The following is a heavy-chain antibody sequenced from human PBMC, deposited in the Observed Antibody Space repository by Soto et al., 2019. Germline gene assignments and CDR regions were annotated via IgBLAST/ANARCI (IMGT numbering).Heavy chain of an antibody. CDR2: ISSSGSTI. V-gene: IGHV3-48*03. CDR1: GFTFSSYE. J-gene: IGHJ6*02. D-gene: IGHD1-26*01. Sequence: GGSLRLSXAASGFTFSSYEMNWVRQAPGKGLEWVSYISSSGSTIYYADSVKGRFTISRDNAKNSLYLQMNSLRAEDTAVYYRAREEQASGYYYYGMDVWGQGTTVTVSS. CDR3: AREEQASGYYYYGMDV.